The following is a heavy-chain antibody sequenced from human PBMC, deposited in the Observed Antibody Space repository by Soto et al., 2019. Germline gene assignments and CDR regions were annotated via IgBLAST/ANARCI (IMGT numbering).Heavy chain of an antibody. Sequence: EVQVLESGGGLVQRGGSLRLSCAASGFTFNHYAMSWVRQAPGKGLEWVSIIIANGGTFYADSVKGRFPISRDNSNNTVYLQMSSLRVEDTAIYYCAKDYTVAADPSSVILFDYWGQGALVTVSS. V-gene: IGHV3-23*01. CDR3: AKDYTVAADPSSVILFDY. CDR1: GFTFNHYA. J-gene: IGHJ4*02. CDR2: IIANGGT. D-gene: IGHD2-15*01.